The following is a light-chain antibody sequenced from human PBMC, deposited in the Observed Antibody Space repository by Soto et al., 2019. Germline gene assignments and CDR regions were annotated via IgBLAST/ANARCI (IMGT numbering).Light chain of an antibody. V-gene: IGLV2-14*03. CDR3: SSHTTSNTRV. J-gene: IGLJ1*01. CDR1: SSDVGAYDF. Sequence: SVLTQPATVSGSPGQSIAISCTGTSSDVGAYDFVSWYQQHPDKAPKLLIYEVSNRPSGVSDRFSGSKSVNTATLTISGLQAEDEADYYCSSHTTSNTRVFGTGTKVTGL. CDR2: EVS.